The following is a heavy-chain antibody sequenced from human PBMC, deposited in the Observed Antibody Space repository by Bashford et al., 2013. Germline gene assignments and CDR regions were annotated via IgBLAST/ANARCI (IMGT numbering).Heavy chain of an antibody. CDR1: GFNFNDYF. CDR3: ARGRSGRHRDAFDI. Sequence: GSLRLSCTASGFNFNDYFLTWIRQPPGKGLEWIGEINHSGSTNYNPSLKSRVTISVDTSKNQFSLKLSSVTAADTAVYYCARGRSGRHRDAFDIWGQGTMVTVSS. V-gene: IGHV4-34*01. D-gene: IGHD3-3*01. CDR2: INHSGST. J-gene: IGHJ3*02.